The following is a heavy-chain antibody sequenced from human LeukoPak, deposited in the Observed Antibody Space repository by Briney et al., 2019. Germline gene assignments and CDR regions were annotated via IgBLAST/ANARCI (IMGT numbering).Heavy chain of an antibody. CDR3: ARGTGIAVAGTLNFDY. V-gene: IGHV1-2*02. Sequence: ASVKVSCKASGYTFTRYYMHWVRQAPGQGLEWMGWINPNSGGTNYAQKLQGRVAMTRDTSISTAYMELSRLRSDDTAVYYCARGTGIAVAGTLNFDYWGQGTLVTVSS. CDR1: GYTFTRYY. CDR2: INPNSGGT. J-gene: IGHJ4*02. D-gene: IGHD6-19*01.